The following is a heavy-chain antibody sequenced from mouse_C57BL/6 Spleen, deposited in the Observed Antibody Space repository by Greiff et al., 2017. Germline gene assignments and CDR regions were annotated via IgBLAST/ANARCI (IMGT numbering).Heavy chain of an antibody. V-gene: IGHV14-2*01. D-gene: IGHD2-4*01. CDR1: GFNIKDYY. CDR2: IDPEDGET. CDR3: ASVYDYDEFAY. J-gene: IGHJ3*01. Sequence: VQLQQSGAELVKPGASVKLSCTASGFNIKDYYMHWVKQRTEQGLEWIGRIDPEDGETKYAPKFQGKATLTADTSSNTAYMQLSSLTSEDTAVYYCASVYDYDEFAYWGQGTLVTVSA.